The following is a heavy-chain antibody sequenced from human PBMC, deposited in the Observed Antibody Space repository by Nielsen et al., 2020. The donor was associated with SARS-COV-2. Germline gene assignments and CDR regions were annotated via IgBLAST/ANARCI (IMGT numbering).Heavy chain of an antibody. D-gene: IGHD3-22*01. Sequence: GESLKISCAASGFTFSSYWMSWVRQAPGKGLEWVANIKQDGSEKYYVDSVKGRFTISRDNAKNSLYLQMNSLRAEDTAVYYCAKTLAFITSSVDVWGQGTTVTVSS. CDR1: GFTFSSYW. J-gene: IGHJ6*02. V-gene: IGHV3-7*05. CDR2: IKQDGSEK. CDR3: AKTLAFITSSVDV.